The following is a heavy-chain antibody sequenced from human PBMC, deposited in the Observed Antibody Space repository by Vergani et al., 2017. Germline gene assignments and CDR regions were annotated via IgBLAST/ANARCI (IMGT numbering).Heavy chain of an antibody. J-gene: IGHJ6*02. D-gene: IGHD3-9*01. CDR3: ARDGPFYDIWTGYSPGGMDV. V-gene: IGHV4-59*01. Sequence: QVQLQESGPGLVKPSETLSLTCTVSGGSISSYYWSWIRQPPGKGLEWIGYIYYSGSTNYNPSLKSRVTISVDTSKNQFTLKLSSVTAADTAVYYCARDGPFYDIWTGYSPGGMDVWGQGTTVTVAS. CDR1: GGSISSYY. CDR2: IYYSGST.